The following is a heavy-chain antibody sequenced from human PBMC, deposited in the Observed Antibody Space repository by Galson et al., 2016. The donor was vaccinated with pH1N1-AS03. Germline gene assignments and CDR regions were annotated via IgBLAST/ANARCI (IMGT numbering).Heavy chain of an antibody. D-gene: IGHD4-17*01. CDR3: AQSDYGDYVDYFDY. Sequence: PALVKPTQTLTLTCTFSGFSLSTSGVGVGWIRQPPGKALEWLALIYWDDDKRYSPSLKSRLTITKDTSKNQVVLTMTNMDHVDTATYYCAQSDYGDYVDYFDYWGQGTLVTVSS. V-gene: IGHV2-5*02. CDR1: GFSLSTSGVG. CDR2: IYWDDDK. J-gene: IGHJ4*02.